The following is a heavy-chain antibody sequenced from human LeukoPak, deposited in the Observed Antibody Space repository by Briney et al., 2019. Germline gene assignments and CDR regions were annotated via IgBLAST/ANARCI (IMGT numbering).Heavy chain of an antibody. D-gene: IGHD6-13*01. J-gene: IGHJ4*02. Sequence: GGSLRLSCAASGFIFSSYWMHWVRHAPGKGLVWVSRINTDGSSTSYADSVKGRFTISRDNAKNTLYLQMNSLRAEDTAAYYCARDFMYSGNCAGCWGQGTLVTVSS. CDR1: GFIFSSYW. CDR2: INTDGSST. CDR3: ARDFMYSGNCAGC. V-gene: IGHV3-74*01.